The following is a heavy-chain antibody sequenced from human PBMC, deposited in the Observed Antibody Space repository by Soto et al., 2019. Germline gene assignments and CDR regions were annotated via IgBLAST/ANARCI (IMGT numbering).Heavy chain of an antibody. CDR2: IMPIFRTA. V-gene: IGHV1-69*12. Sequence: QVQVVQSGAEVKKPGSSVKVSCKTSGGTFSTSAISWVRQAPGQGLEWMGGIMPIFRTADYAQKFQGRVTSPADESASTAYLELRSLTSEDPAVYYCARGRDRAQLGVKYYYSMDVWGQGTTVTVTS. CDR3: ARGRDRAQLGVKYYYSMDV. D-gene: IGHD3-3*02. CDR1: GGTFSTSA. J-gene: IGHJ6*02.